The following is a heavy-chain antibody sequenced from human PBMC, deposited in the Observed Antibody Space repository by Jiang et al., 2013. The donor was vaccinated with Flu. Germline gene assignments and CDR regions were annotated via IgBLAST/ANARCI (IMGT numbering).Heavy chain of an antibody. D-gene: IGHD3-22*01. V-gene: IGHV5-51*01. Sequence: GAEVKKPGDSLKISCEGSGFYFTNYWIGWVRQMPEKGLEYMGIIYPSDSDTRYSPSFQGQVTISADKFISTAYLQWSSLKASDTAIYYCARQPNDAGSSSGPVAFDIWGQGTMVTVSS. J-gene: IGHJ3*02. CDR3: ARQPNDAGSSSGPVAFDI. CDR1: GFYFTNYW. CDR2: IYPSDSDT.